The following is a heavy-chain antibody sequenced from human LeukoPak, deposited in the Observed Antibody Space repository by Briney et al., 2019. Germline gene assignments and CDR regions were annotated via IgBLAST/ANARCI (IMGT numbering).Heavy chain of an antibody. D-gene: IGHD1-26*01. Sequence: ASVKVSCKASGYTFTGYYMHWVRQAPGQGLEWMGWINPNSGGTNYAQRFQGGVTMTGDTSISTAYMELSRLRSDDTAVYYCARFQSGSYYYWGQGTLVTVSS. J-gene: IGHJ4*02. CDR2: INPNSGGT. CDR1: GYTFTGYY. V-gene: IGHV1-2*02. CDR3: ARFQSGSYYY.